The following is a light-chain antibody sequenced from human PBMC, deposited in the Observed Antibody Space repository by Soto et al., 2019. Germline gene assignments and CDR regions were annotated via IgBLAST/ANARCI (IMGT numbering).Light chain of an antibody. J-gene: IGKJ2*01. CDR2: KIS. Sequence: EIVMTQTPLSSPVTLGQPASISCRSSQSLVYSDGNTYLSWLQQRPGQPPRLLMYKISNRVSGVPDRISGSGAGTDFTLKINRVEAEDVGVYYCMQATQFPYTFGQGTKLEIK. CDR1: QSLVYSDGNTY. CDR3: MQATQFPYT. V-gene: IGKV2-24*01.